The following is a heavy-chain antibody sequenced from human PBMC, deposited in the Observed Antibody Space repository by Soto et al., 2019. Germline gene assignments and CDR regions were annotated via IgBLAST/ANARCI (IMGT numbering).Heavy chain of an antibody. CDR3: ARGELDSTSYDY. J-gene: IGHJ4*02. CDR2: IYYSGST. Sequence: PSETLSLTCTVSGGSISSYYWSWIRQPPGKGLKWIGHIYYSGSTNYNPSLKSRVTISVDTSKNQFSLKLSSVTAADTAVYYCARGELDSTSYDYWGQGTLVTVSS. D-gene: IGHD1-7*01. CDR1: GGSISSYY. V-gene: IGHV4-59*01.